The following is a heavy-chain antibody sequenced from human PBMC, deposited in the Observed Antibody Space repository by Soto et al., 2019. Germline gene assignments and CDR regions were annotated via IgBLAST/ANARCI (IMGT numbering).Heavy chain of an antibody. CDR3: ARRYGGSIDY. V-gene: IGHV4-59*08. J-gene: IGHJ4*02. D-gene: IGHD2-15*01. CDR1: GGSISGYY. Sequence: SLTCTVSGGSISGYYWSWIRQSPEKGLEYIGYISYSWSTNYNPSLKSRVTISVDTSKNQFSLKLSSVTAADTAVYYCARRYGGSIDYWGQGTLVTVSS. CDR2: ISYSWST.